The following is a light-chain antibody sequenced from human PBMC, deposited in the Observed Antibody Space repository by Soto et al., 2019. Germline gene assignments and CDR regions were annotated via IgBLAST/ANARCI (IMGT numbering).Light chain of an antibody. CDR1: QTISSC. CDR2: KAS. J-gene: IGKJ1*01. CDR3: QQYNSYSLT. V-gene: IGKV1-5*03. Sequence: IQITQSPSPLSGSVGDRVAITCRASQTISSCLAWYQQKPGKAPKLLIYKASTLKSGVPSRFSGSGSGTEFTLTISSLQPGDFATYYCQQYNSYSLTFGQGTKVDIK.